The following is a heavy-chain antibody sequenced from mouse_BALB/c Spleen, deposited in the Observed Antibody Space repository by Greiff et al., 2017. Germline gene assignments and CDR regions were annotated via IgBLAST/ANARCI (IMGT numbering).Heavy chain of an antibody. Sequence: QVQLQQSGPGLVQPSQSLSITCTVSGFSLTSYGVHWVRQSPGKGLEWLGVIWSGGSTDYNAAFISRLSISKDNSKSQVFFKMNSLQANDTAIYYCATAYRYDGGGYAMDYWGQGTSVTVSS. D-gene: IGHD2-14*01. V-gene: IGHV2-2*02. J-gene: IGHJ4*01. CDR3: ATAYRYDGGGYAMDY. CDR1: GFSLTSYG. CDR2: IWSGGST.